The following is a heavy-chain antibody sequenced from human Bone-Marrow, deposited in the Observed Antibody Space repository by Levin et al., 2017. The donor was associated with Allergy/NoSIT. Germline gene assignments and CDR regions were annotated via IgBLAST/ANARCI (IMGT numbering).Heavy chain of an antibody. CDR1: GFIFSSYD. CDR3: AKARTEYYDSSSFYDY. D-gene: IGHD3-22*01. Sequence: GGSLRLSCAASGFIFSSYDMHWVRQAPGKGLEWVAVISYDGSKKYYVDSVKGRFTISSDNSKNTLYLQVNSLRAEDTAVYYCAKARTEYYDSSSFYDYWGQGTLVTVSS. V-gene: IGHV3-30*18. J-gene: IGHJ4*02. CDR2: ISYDGSKK.